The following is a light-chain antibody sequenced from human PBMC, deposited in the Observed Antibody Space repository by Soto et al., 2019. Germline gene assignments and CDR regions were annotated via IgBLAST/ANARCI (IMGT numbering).Light chain of an antibody. CDR1: SSDVGGYNY. V-gene: IGLV2-11*01. CDR3: CSSAGSYTYV. J-gene: IGLJ1*01. Sequence: QSALTQPRSVSGSPGQSVTISCTGTSSDVGGYNYVSWYQQHPGKAPKLMIYDVSKRPSGVPDRFTGSKSGNTASLTISGRQAADEADYHCCSSAGSYTYVFGTGTKLTVL. CDR2: DVS.